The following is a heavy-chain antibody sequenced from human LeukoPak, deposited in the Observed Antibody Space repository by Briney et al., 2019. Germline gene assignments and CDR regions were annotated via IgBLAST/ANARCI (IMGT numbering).Heavy chain of an antibody. D-gene: IGHD6-19*01. CDR1: GFTFSSYS. CDR2: ISSSSSYI. V-gene: IGHV3-21*01. CDR3: ARKSGWYGRAYDY. J-gene: IGHJ4*02. Sequence: GRSLRLSCAAFGFTFSSYSMNWVRQAPGKGLEWVSSISSSSSYIYYADSVKGRFTISRDNAKNSLYLQMNSLRAEDTAVYYCARKSGWYGRAYDYWGQGTLVTVSS.